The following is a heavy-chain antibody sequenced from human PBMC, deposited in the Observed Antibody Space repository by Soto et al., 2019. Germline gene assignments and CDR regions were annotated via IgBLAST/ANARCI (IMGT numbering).Heavy chain of an antibody. Sequence: GGSLRLSCAASGFTFGGSAMHWVRQASGKGLEWVGHIRSKTNSYATAYAESVKGRFTISRDDSMNTAYLQMNSLKTEDPAVYFCTRQTDAVQWLVVPTDYNFDYWGQGTLVTVSS. CDR3: TRQTDAVQWLVVPTDYNFDY. V-gene: IGHV3-73*01. CDR1: GFTFGGSA. J-gene: IGHJ4*02. CDR2: IRSKTNSYAT. D-gene: IGHD6-19*01.